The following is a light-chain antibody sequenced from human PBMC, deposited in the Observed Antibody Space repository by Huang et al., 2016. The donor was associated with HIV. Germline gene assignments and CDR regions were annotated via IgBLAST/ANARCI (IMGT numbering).Light chain of an antibody. J-gene: IGKJ5*01. V-gene: IGKV3-15*01. CDR1: HCVSSN. CDR2: GAS. Sequence: ERVMTQSPATLSGAPGERVTPSCRVRHCVSSNFAWYQQKPGQAPRLLIHGASTRATGIPARFSSSGSGTEFTLASSSRQSEDSGGYFCQQYDNWPLTFGQETRLGIK. CDR3: QQYDNWPLT.